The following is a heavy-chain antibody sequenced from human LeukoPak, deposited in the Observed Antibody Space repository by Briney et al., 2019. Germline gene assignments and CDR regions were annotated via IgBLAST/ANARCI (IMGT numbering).Heavy chain of an antibody. D-gene: IGHD6-6*01. Sequence: SETLSLTCTVSGGSISSYYWSWIRQPPGKGLEWIGYIYYSGSTNYNPSLESRVTISVDTSKNQLSLKLSSVTAADTAVYYCARRSSSSVWYFDLWGRGTLVTVSS. V-gene: IGHV4-59*08. CDR3: ARRSSSSVWYFDL. CDR2: IYYSGST. J-gene: IGHJ2*01. CDR1: GGSISSYY.